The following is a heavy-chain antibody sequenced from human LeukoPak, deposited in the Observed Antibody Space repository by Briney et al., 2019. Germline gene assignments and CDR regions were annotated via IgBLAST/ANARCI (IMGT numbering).Heavy chain of an antibody. CDR3: AREGGDTPMVKFDS. J-gene: IGHJ4*02. D-gene: IGHD5-18*01. CDR2: INPSGGTT. V-gene: IGHV1-46*01. CDR1: GYTFTSYS. Sequence: ASVKVSCKASGYTFTSYSIHWVRQAPGQGLEWMGIINPSGGTTTYTQKFQGRVTMTRDMSTSTVYMELSSLRSEDTGVYYCAREGGDTPMVKFDSWGQGTLVTVSS.